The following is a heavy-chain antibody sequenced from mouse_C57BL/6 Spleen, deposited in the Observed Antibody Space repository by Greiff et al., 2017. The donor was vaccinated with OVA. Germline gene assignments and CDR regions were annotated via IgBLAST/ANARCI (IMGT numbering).Heavy chain of an antibody. CDR1: GYTFTSYW. Sequence: QVQLQQPGTELVKPGASVKLSCKASGYTFTSYWMHWVKQRPGQGLEWIGNINPSNGGTNYNEKFKSKATLTVDKSSSTAYMQLSSLTSEDSAVYYCARDRIYYSNSYWYFDVGGTGTTVTVSS. D-gene: IGHD2-5*01. V-gene: IGHV1-53*01. CDR3: ARDRIYYSNSYWYFDV. CDR2: INPSNGGT. J-gene: IGHJ1*03.